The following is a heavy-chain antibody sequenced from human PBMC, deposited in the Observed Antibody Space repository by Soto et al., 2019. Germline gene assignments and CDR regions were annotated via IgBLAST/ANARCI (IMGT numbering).Heavy chain of an antibody. V-gene: IGHV1-8*01. J-gene: IGHJ6*03. CDR1: GYTFTSYD. D-gene: IGHD6-6*01. CDR2: MNPNSGNT. CDR3: ERARREAARSHGGYYDYYMDV. Sequence: QVQLVQSGAEVKKPGASVKVSCKASGYTFTSYDINWVRQATGQGLEWMGWMNPNSGNTGYAQKFQGRVTMTRNTSISTAYMELSSLRSEDTAVYYCERARREAARSHGGYYDYYMDVCGKETTVTVSS.